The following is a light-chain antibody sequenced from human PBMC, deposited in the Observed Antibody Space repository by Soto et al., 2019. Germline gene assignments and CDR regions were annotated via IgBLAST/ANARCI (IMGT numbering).Light chain of an antibody. Sequence: QSVLTQPASVSGSPGQSITISCTGTSSDVGSYNLVSWYQQHPGKAPKLMIYEGSKRPSGVSNRFSGSKSGNTASLTISGVQAEDEAAYYCCSYSGSSNLVFGGGTKVTVL. CDR1: SSDVGSYNL. J-gene: IGLJ2*01. V-gene: IGLV2-23*01. CDR2: EGS. CDR3: CSYSGSSNLV.